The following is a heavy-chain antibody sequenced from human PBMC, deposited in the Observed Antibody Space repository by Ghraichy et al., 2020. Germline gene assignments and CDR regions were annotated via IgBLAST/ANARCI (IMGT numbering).Heavy chain of an antibody. Sequence: GESLNISCAASGFTFSSYSMNWVRQAPGKGLEWVSSISSSSSYIYYADSVKGRFTISRDNAKNSLYLQMNSLRAEDTAVYYCARDLRRWDNWFDPWGQGTLVTVSS. CDR1: GFTFSSYS. J-gene: IGHJ5*02. CDR2: ISSSSSYI. V-gene: IGHV3-21*01. D-gene: IGHD4-23*01. CDR3: ARDLRRWDNWFDP.